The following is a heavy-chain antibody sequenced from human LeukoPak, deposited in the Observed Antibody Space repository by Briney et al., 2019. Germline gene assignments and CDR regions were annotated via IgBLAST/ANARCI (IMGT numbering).Heavy chain of an antibody. V-gene: IGHV4-34*01. CDR1: GGSFSGYY. CDR3: ARSFGYSSSSDIDY. J-gene: IGHJ4*02. D-gene: IGHD6-13*01. CDR2: INHSGST. Sequence: NPSETLSLTCAVYGGSFSGYYWSWIRKPPGKGLEWIGEINHSGSTNYNPPLKSRVTISVDTSKNQFSLKLSSVTAADTAVYYCARSFGYSSSSDIDYWGQGTLVTVSS.